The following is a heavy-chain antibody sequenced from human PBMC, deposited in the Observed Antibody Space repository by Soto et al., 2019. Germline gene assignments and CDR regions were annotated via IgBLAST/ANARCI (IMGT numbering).Heavy chain of an antibody. CDR2: ISSSSSYT. V-gene: IGHV3-11*05. CDR3: ARVGIAVAGLDY. J-gene: IGHJ4*02. Sequence: PGGSLRLSCAASGFTFSDYYMSWIRQAPGKGLEWVSYISSSSSYTNYADSVKGRFTISRDNAKNSLYLQMNSLRAEDTAVYYCARVGIAVAGLDYWGQGTLVTVSS. D-gene: IGHD6-19*01. CDR1: GFTFSDYY.